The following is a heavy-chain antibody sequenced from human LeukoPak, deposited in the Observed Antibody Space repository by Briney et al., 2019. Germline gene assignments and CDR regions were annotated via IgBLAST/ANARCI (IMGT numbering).Heavy chain of an antibody. Sequence: GASVTVSCKASGYTFTGYYMHWVRQAPGQGLEWMGWINPNSGGTNYAQKFQGRVTMTRDTSISTAYMELSRLRSDDTAVYYCARDRYFDWFGLGMDVWGQGTTVTVSS. J-gene: IGHJ6*02. D-gene: IGHD3-9*01. CDR1: GYTFTGYY. V-gene: IGHV1-2*02. CDR2: INPNSGGT. CDR3: ARDRYFDWFGLGMDV.